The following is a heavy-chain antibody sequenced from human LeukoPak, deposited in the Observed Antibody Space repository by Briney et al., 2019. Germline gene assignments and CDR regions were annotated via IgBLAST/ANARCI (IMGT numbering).Heavy chain of an antibody. Sequence: SETLSLTCTVSGGSISSYYWSWIRQPPGKGLEWIGYIYYGGSTNYNPSLKSRVTISVDTSKNQFSLKLSSVTAADTAVYYCARGSSGWYEVDYWGQGTLVTVSS. CDR2: IYYGGST. CDR1: GGSISSYY. CDR3: ARGSSGWYEVDY. D-gene: IGHD6-19*01. V-gene: IGHV4-59*01. J-gene: IGHJ4*02.